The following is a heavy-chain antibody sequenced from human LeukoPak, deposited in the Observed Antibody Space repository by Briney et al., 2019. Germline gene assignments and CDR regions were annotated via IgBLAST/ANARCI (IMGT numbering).Heavy chain of an antibody. V-gene: IGHV3-21*01. J-gene: IGHJ3*02. Sequence: PGGSLRLFCAASGFTFSSYSMNWVRQAPGKGLEWVSSLSSSSSYIYYADSVKGRFTISRDNAKNSLYLQMNSLRAEDTAVYYCAYYDSSGYYYGDDAFDIWGQGTMVTVSS. CDR1: GFTFSSYS. CDR3: AYYDSSGYYYGDDAFDI. D-gene: IGHD3-22*01. CDR2: LSSSSSYI.